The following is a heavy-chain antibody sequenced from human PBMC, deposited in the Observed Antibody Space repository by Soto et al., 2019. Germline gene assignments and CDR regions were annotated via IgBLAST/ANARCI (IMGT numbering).Heavy chain of an antibody. CDR2: ITGDGGDT. CDR1: GFTFTTYW. CDR3: ARGGRGGHYYVDF. V-gene: IGHV3-74*01. Sequence: EVQLVESGGGLIQPGGSLRLSCTASGFTFTTYWMYWVRQAPGEGLVWVSRITGDGGDTIYADSVKGRFTMSRDNAKNTVELQMTSLRVEDMAVYYCARGGRGGHYYVDFWGQGTLVTVSS. D-gene: IGHD3-10*02. J-gene: IGHJ1*01.